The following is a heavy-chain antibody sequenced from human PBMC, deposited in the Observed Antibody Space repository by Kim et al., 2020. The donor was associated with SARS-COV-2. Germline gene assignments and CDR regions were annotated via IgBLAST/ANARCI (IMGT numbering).Heavy chain of an antibody. J-gene: IGHJ6*02. Sequence: SETLSLTCTVSGGSISSYYWSWIRQPPGKGLEWIGYIYYSGSTNYNPSLKSRVTISVDTSKNQFSLKLSSVTAADTAVYYCARGGDIVVVPAYYYYGMDVWGQGTTVTVSS. CDR3: ARGGDIVVVPAYYYYGMDV. CDR2: IYYSGST. CDR1: GGSISSYY. D-gene: IGHD2-2*01. V-gene: IGHV4-59*01.